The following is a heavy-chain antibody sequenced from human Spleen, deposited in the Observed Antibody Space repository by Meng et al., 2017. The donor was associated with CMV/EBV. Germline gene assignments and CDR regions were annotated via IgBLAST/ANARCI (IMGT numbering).Heavy chain of an antibody. CDR1: GGSVSSGSYY. V-gene: IGHV4-61*01. CDR2: IYYSGST. J-gene: IGHJ4*02. CDR3: ARDGGDRGFDY. D-gene: IGHD3-10*01. Sequence: TCTVSGGSVSSGSYYWSWIRQPPGKGLEWIGYIYYSGSTNYNPSLKSRVTISVDTSKNQFSLKLSSVTAADTAVYYCARDGGDRGFDYWGQGTLVTVSS.